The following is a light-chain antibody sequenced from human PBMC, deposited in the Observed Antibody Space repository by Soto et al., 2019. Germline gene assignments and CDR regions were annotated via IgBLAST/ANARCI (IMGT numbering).Light chain of an antibody. Sequence: DIEMTPSPSTLSVSAGERVTITCRASQTISSWLAWYQQKPGKAPKLLIYKASTLKSGVPSRFSGSGSGTEFTLTISSLQPDDFATYYCQQFNSYPLTFGGGTKVDIK. CDR3: QQFNSYPLT. V-gene: IGKV1-5*03. J-gene: IGKJ4*01. CDR2: KAS. CDR1: QTISSW.